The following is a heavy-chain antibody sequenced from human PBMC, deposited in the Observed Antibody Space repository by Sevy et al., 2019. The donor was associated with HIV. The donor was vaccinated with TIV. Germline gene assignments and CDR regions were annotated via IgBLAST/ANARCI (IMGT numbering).Heavy chain of an antibody. CDR3: AREGVVAADY. V-gene: IGHV3-21*01. CDR2: ISSSSSYI. D-gene: IGHD6-13*01. CDR1: GFTFSSYS. Sequence: GGSLRLSCAASGFTFSSYSMNWVRQAPGKGLEWVSSISSSSSYIYYADSVKGRFTISRDNAKNSLYLQMNSLRAEDTAGYYCAREGVVAADYWGQGTLVTVSS. J-gene: IGHJ4*02.